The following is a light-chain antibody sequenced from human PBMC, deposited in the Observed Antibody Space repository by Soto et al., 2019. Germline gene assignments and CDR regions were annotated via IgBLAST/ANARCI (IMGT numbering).Light chain of an antibody. V-gene: IGKV1-27*01. CDR3: QKYNSAPLT. CDR1: QGISVY. Sequence: DIQMTQSPSSLSASLGDRVTITCRASQGISVYLAWFQQKPGKVPKLLIYAASTLQSWVPSRFSGSGSGTDFTLTISSLQPEDVATYYCQKYNSAPLTFGGGTKVEIK. CDR2: AAS. J-gene: IGKJ4*01.